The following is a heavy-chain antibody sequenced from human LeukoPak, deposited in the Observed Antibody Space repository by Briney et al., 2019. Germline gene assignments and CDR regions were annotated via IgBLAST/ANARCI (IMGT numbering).Heavy chain of an antibody. CDR1: GYTFTGYY. D-gene: IGHD6-13*01. Sequence: GASVKVSCKASGYTFTGYYMHWVRQAPGQGLEWMGWINPNSGGTNYAQKFQGRVTMTRDTSISTAYMELSRLRSDDTAVYYCARGRYSSSLNGAYYFDYWGQGTLVTVSS. V-gene: IGHV1-2*02. CDR2: INPNSGGT. CDR3: ARGRYSSSLNGAYYFDY. J-gene: IGHJ4*02.